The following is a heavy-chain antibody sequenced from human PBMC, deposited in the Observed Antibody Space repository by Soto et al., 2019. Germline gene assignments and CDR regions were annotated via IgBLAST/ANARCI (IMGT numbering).Heavy chain of an antibody. D-gene: IGHD2-2*01. CDR1: GFTFSSYW. J-gene: IGHJ4*02. V-gene: IGHV3-7*03. Sequence: GGSLRLSCAASGFTFSSYWMSWVRQAPGKGLEWVANIKQDGSEKYYVDSVKGRFTISRDNAKNSLYLQMNSLRAEDTAVYYCARDWYCSSTSCSDLDYWGQGTLVTVSS. CDR2: IKQDGSEK. CDR3: ARDWYCSSTSCSDLDY.